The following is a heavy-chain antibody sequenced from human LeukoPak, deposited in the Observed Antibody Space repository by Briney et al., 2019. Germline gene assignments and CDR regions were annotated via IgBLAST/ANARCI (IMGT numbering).Heavy chain of an antibody. CDR2: IKSKTGGGTT. CDR3: TTWDCSSTSCENFDY. Sequence: PGGSLRLSCAASGFTFSNAWMSWVRQAPGKGLEWVGRIKSKTGGGTTDYAAPVKGRLTISRDDSKNTLYLQMNSLKTEDTAVYYCTTWDCSSTSCENFDYWGQGTLVTVSS. V-gene: IGHV3-15*01. D-gene: IGHD2-2*01. CDR1: GFTFSNAW. J-gene: IGHJ4*02.